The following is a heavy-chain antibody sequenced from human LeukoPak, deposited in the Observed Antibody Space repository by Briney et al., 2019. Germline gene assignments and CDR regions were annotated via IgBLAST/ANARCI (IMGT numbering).Heavy chain of an antibody. V-gene: IGHV3-21*01. CDR3: ARDMPGRDCSGGSCYGYGLDV. CDR2: ISGSVGYYGDYV. CDR1: GFTFSHYI. Sequence: GGSLRLSCEASGFTFSHYIMSWLRQAPGKGLEWVSSISGSVGYYGDYVNYADSVKGRFTISRDNAKNSLYLQMNSLRAEDTAVYYCARDMPGRDCSGGSCYGYGLDVWGQGTTVIVSS. D-gene: IGHD2-15*01. J-gene: IGHJ6*02.